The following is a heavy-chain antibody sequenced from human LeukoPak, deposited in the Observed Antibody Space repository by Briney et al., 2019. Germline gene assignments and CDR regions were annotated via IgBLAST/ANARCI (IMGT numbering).Heavy chain of an antibody. D-gene: IGHD3-22*01. CDR1: GGSISSYY. V-gene: IGHV4-59*08. CDR2: IYYSGST. J-gene: IGHJ4*02. Sequence: SETLSLTCTGSGGSISSYYWSWIRQPPGKGLEGVGYIYYSGSTNYNPSLKTRVTISVDTSKNQFSLKLSSVTAADTAVYYCARRAHDSSGYYYNYWGQGTLVTVSS. CDR3: ARRAHDSSGYYYNY.